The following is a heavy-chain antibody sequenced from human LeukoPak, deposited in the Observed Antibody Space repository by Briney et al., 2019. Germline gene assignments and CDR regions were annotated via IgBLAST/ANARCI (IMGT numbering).Heavy chain of an antibody. J-gene: IGHJ4*02. Sequence: ASVTVSCKASGYTFSSFGFSWVRQAREQGLEWIGWASAGNGYSNSAPKFQGRITMTRDKATNTAYMELRSLTSDDTAIYYCARVMYGDRRGVDYWGQGTLVTVS. D-gene: IGHD4-17*01. CDR1: GYTFSSFG. V-gene: IGHV1-18*01. CDR2: ASAGNGYS. CDR3: ARVMYGDRRGVDY.